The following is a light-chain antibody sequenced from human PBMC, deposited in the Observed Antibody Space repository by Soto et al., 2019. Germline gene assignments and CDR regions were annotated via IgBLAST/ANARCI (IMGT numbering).Light chain of an antibody. Sequence: QSVLTQPPSASGTPGQRVTISCSGSSSNIGSNTVNRYQQLPGTAPKLLIYSNNQRPSGVPDRFSGSKSGTSASLAISGLQSEDEADYYCAAWDDSLNVSYVFGTGTKLTVL. CDR3: AAWDDSLNVSYV. CDR2: SNN. J-gene: IGLJ1*01. V-gene: IGLV1-44*01. CDR1: SSNIGSNT.